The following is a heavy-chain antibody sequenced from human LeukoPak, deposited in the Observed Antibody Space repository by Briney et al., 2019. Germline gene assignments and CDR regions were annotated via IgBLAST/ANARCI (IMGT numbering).Heavy chain of an antibody. CDR1: GYTFSSYS. Sequence: PGGSLRLSCAASGYTFSSYSTNWVRQAPGKGLEWVSYISSTSSTIYYADSVKGRFTISRDNAENSVYLQMSSLRAEDTAVYYCARKGSGYSYGYPYWGQGTLVTVSS. D-gene: IGHD5-18*01. J-gene: IGHJ4*02. V-gene: IGHV3-48*01. CDR2: ISSTSSTI. CDR3: ARKGSGYSYGYPY.